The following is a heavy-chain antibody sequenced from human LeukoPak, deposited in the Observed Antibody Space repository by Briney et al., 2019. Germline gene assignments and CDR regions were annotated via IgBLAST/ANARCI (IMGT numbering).Heavy chain of an antibody. CDR3: ARRGMNRYFDY. Sequence: GGSLRLSCVASGFIVSSNYMSWVRQAPGKGLEWVSVIYSGGSTYYADSVKGRFTISRDNSKNTLYLQMNSLRAEDTAVYYCARRGMNRYFDYWGQGTLVTVSS. CDR2: IYSGGST. J-gene: IGHJ4*02. D-gene: IGHD6-13*01. V-gene: IGHV3-53*01. CDR1: GFIVSSNY.